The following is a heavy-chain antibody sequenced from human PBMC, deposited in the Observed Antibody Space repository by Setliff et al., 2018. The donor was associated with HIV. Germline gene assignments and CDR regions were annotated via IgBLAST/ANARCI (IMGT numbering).Heavy chain of an antibody. Sequence: SVKVSCKGSGGTFSSYAISWVRQAPGQGLEWMGGIIPIFGTANYAQKFQGRVTITADESTSTAYMELSSLRSEDTAVYYCASPTTVTGDAFDIWGQGTMVTVSS. D-gene: IGHD4-17*01. V-gene: IGHV1-69*13. J-gene: IGHJ3*02. CDR1: GGTFSSYA. CDR3: ASPTTVTGDAFDI. CDR2: IIPIFGTA.